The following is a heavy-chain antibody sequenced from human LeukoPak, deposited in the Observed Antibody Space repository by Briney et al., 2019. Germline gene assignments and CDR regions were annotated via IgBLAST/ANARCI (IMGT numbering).Heavy chain of an antibody. CDR2: ISSSGTTT. CDR3: TRDIGGGFHDY. J-gene: IGHJ4*02. CDR1: GFTFSDYY. Sequence: KPGGSLRLSCAASGFTFSDYYMNWIRQAPGKGLEWVSYISSSGTTTYYADSVKGRFTISRDNAKNSLYLQMNSLRAEDTAFYYCTRDIGGGFHDYWGQGTLITVSS. D-gene: IGHD3-16*01. V-gene: IGHV3-11*01.